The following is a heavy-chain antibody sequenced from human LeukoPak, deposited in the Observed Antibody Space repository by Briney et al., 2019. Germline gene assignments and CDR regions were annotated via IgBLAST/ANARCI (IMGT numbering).Heavy chain of an antibody. Sequence: SETLSLTCTVSGDSISGYYWNWIRQPAGKGLEWIGRIYSSGSTNYDPSLKSRVTISVDKSKSQFSLKLTSVTAADTAVYYCARGLYCSSISCYLDYWGQGTLVTVSS. CDR3: ARGLYCSSISCYLDY. CDR2: IYSSGST. D-gene: IGHD2-2*01. V-gene: IGHV4-4*07. CDR1: GDSISGYY. J-gene: IGHJ4*02.